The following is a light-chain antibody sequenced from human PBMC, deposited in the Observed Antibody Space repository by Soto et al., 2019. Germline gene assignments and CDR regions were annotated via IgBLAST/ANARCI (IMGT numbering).Light chain of an antibody. CDR1: QNIGNF. CDR2: AAS. J-gene: IGKJ3*01. Sequence: DIPMTQSPSSLSASVGDRVTITCRASQNIGNFLNWYQQKPGKPPRLLIFAASNLQYGVPSGFSGSGSGIDFTLTISSLQPEDFATYFCHQTYSVPPTFGPGTKVDV. V-gene: IGKV1-39*01. CDR3: HQTYSVPPT.